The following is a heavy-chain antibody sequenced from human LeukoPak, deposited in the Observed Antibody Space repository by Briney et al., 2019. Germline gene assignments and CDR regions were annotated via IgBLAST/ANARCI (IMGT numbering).Heavy chain of an antibody. D-gene: IGHD3-16*01. J-gene: IGHJ5*02. CDR3: ARDRGVNWFDP. Sequence: GGSLRLSCAASGYTFTNYWMHWVRQAPGEGLVCVSRINTDGTNTIYADSVRGRFTVSRDNAKNTLYLQMASLRAEDTAVYYCARDRGVNWFDPWGQGTLVAVSS. V-gene: IGHV3-74*01. CDR2: INTDGTNT. CDR1: GYTFTNYW.